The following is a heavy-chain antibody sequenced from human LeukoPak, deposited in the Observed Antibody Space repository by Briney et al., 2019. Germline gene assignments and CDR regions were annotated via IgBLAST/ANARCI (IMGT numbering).Heavy chain of an antibody. J-gene: IGHJ4*02. CDR1: GGTFSSYT. CDR2: IIPVLGIA. D-gene: IGHD2-21*01. Sequence: SVKVSCKASGGTFSSYTISWVRQAPGQGLEWMGRIIPVLGIANYAQKFQGRVTITADKSTSTAYMELSSLRSEDTAVYYCARDARGGDSVYWGQGTLVTVSS. CDR3: ARDARGGDSVY. V-gene: IGHV1-69*04.